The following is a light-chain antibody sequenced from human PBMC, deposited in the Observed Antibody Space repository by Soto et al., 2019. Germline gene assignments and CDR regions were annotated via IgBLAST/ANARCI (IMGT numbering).Light chain of an antibody. CDR3: AAWDDSLSRSV. CDR1: SSNIGNYY. CDR2: RND. V-gene: IGLV1-47*01. Sequence: QLVLTQPPSASGTPGQRVTISCSGSSSNIGNYYVYWYQQLPGKAPKLLIYRNDRRPSGVPDRFSGSKSGTSASLGISGLRSEDEADYYCAAWDDSLSRSVFGGGTKLTVL. J-gene: IGLJ2*01.